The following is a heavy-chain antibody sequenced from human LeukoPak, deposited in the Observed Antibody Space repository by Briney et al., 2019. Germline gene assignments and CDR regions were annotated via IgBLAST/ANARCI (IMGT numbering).Heavy chain of an antibody. V-gene: IGHV1-2*02. CDR2: INPNSGGT. Sequence: ASVKVSCKASGYTFTGYYIHWVRQAPGQGLEWMGWINPNSGGTNYAQKFQGRVTMTRDTSISTAYMELSRLRSDDTAVYYCARDGDYYDSSGYHDAFDIWGQGTMVTVSS. D-gene: IGHD3-22*01. CDR3: ARDGDYYDSSGYHDAFDI. J-gene: IGHJ3*02. CDR1: GYTFTGYY.